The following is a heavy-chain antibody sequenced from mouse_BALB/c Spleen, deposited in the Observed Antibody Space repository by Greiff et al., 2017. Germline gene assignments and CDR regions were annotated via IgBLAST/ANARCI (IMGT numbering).Heavy chain of an antibody. CDR1: GYSITSGYY. J-gene: IGHJ1*01. Sequence: VQLQQSGPGLVKPSQSLSLTCSVTGYSITSGYYWNWIRQFPGNKLEWMGYISYDGSNNYNPSLKNRISITRDTSKNQFFLKLNSVTTEDTATYYCARDGGSSYFYWYFDVWGAGTTVTVSS. CDR2: ISYDGSN. CDR3: ARDGGSSYFYWYFDV. D-gene: IGHD1-1*01. V-gene: IGHV3-6*02.